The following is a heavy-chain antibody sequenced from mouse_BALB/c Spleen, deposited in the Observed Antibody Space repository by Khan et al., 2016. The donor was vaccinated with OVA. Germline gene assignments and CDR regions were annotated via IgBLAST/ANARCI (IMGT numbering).Heavy chain of an antibody. Sequence: QVQLKESGAELAKPGASVQMSCKASGYTFTSYWMHWVKQRPGQGLEWIGYINPSPGYTEYNQKFKDQATLTAANSSSTAYMQLSSLTSGDSAVYYCARAAAWFAYWSKGTLVTVS. V-gene: IGHV1-7*01. CDR1: GYTFTSYW. CDR3: ARAAAWFAY. CDR2: INPSPGYT. J-gene: IGHJ3*01.